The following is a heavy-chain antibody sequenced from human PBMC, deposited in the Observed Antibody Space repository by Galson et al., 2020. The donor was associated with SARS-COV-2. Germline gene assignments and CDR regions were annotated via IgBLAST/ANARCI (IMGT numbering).Heavy chain of an antibody. J-gene: IGHJ4*02. CDR2: IRSSGSVT. CDR3: AREGDSGSYLTN. V-gene: IGHV3-48*04. D-gene: IGHD1-26*01. CDR1: GFTFSSYS. Sequence: GGSLRLSCAASGFTFSSYSMNWVRQAPGKGLERMSYIRSSGSVTFYADSVKGRFLVSRGSAEKSLYLQMVSLRPEETAVYYCAREGDSGSYLTNWSQGTLVTVSS.